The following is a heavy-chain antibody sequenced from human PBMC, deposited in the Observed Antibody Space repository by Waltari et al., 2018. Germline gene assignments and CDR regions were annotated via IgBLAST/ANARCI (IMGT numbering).Heavy chain of an antibody. J-gene: IGHJ4*02. Sequence: QLQLQESGPGLVKPSETLSLTCTVSGGSISSSSYYWGWIRQPPGKGLEWIGSIYYSGSTYYNPSLKSRVTISVDTSKNQFSLKLSSVTAADTAVYYCARHDGDYVGGAGALYYFDYWGQGTLVTVSS. CDR3: ARHDGDYVGGAGALYYFDY. V-gene: IGHV4-39*01. CDR1: GGSISSSSYY. D-gene: IGHD4-17*01. CDR2: IYYSGST.